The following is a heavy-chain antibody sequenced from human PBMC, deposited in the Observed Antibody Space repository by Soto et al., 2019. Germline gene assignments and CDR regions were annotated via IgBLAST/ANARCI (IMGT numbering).Heavy chain of an antibody. CDR2: INHSGST. CDR1: GGSISSGGYS. V-gene: IGHV4-30-2*01. Sequence: PSETLSLTCAVSGGSISSGGYSWSWIRQPPGKGLEWIGYINHSGSTNYNPSLKSRVTISVDTSKNQFSLKLSSVTAADTAVYYCARGKRIAAASFDPWGQRTLVTVSS. CDR3: ARGKRIAAASFDP. J-gene: IGHJ5*02. D-gene: IGHD6-13*01.